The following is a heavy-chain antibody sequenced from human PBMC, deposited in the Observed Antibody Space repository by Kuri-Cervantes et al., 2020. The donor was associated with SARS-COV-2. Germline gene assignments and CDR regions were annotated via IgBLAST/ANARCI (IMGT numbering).Heavy chain of an antibody. J-gene: IGHJ1*01. V-gene: IGHV1-18*01. D-gene: IGHD3-10*01. CDR2: ISAYNGNT. CDR3: ARDGSKGKYFQH. Sequence: ASVKVSCKASGYTFTSYGISWVRQAPGQGLEWMGWISAYNGNTNYAQKFQGRVTMTRDTSTSTVYMELSSLRSEDTAVYYCARDGSKGKYFQHWGQGTLVTVSS. CDR1: GYTFTSYG.